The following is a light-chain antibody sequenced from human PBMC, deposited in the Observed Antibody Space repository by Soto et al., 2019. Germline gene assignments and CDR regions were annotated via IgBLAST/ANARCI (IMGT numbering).Light chain of an antibody. CDR1: QGITSW. V-gene: IGKV1-12*01. Sequence: DIQMTQSPSSVSASVGDRVTITCRASQGITSWLAWYQQKPGKAPKLLIYRASNLQSGVPSRFSGSGSGTDITLTISGLQPADSATYYRQQTTTFPLTFGGGTKVEIK. CDR2: RAS. J-gene: IGKJ4*01. CDR3: QQTTTFPLT.